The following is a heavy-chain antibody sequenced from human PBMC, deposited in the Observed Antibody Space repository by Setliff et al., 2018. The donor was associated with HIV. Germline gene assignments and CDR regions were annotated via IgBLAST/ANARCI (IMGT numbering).Heavy chain of an antibody. V-gene: IGHV4-59*11. CDR1: GDSINGRW. Sequence: SETLSLTCTVSGDSINGRWLGWIRQPPGKGLEWTGNIHYSGFANYNPSLKNRVTMSVDNSKNQFSLMVRSVTAADTAVYYCARDWRAYGVLGSWGQGMLVTVSS. CDR3: ARDWRAYGVLGS. D-gene: IGHD4-17*01. J-gene: IGHJ4*02. CDR2: IHYSGFA.